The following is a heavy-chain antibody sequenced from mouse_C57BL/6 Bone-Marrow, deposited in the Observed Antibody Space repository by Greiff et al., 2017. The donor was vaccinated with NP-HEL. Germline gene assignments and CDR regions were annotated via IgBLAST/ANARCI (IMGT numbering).Heavy chain of an antibody. Sequence: QVQLKQPGAELVKPGASVKLSCKASGYTFTSYWMQWVKQRPGQGLEWIGEIDPSDSYTNYNQKFKGKATLTVDTSSSTAYMQLSSLTSEDSAVYYCASYYGSSFDYWGQGTTLTVSS. D-gene: IGHD1-1*01. CDR2: IDPSDSYT. CDR1: GYTFTSYW. V-gene: IGHV1-50*01. J-gene: IGHJ2*01. CDR3: ASYYGSSFDY.